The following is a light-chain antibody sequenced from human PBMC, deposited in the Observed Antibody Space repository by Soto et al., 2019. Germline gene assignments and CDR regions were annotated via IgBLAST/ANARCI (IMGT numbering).Light chain of an antibody. Sequence: EIVMTQSPATLSVSPGERVTLSCRASESISRNLAWYQQKPGQAPRLLIYGASSRDTGVPARFRGGGSGTEFTLTISSLQSEDSAVYFCQQYMNWPPLTFGPGTKVDV. J-gene: IGKJ3*01. V-gene: IGKV3-15*01. CDR2: GAS. CDR3: QQYMNWPPLT. CDR1: ESISRN.